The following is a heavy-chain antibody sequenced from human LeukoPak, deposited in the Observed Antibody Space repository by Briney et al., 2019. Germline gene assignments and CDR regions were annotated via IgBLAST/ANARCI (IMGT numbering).Heavy chain of an antibody. D-gene: IGHD3-10*01. Sequence: SETLSLTCAVYGGSFSGYYWSWIRQPPGKGLEWIGEINHSGSTNYNPSLKSRVTISVDTSKNQFSLKLSSVTAADTAVYYCARHLPTMVRGVIPYNWFDPWGQGTLVTVSS. CDR3: ARHLPTMVRGVIPYNWFDP. V-gene: IGHV4-34*01. CDR1: GGSFSGYY. J-gene: IGHJ5*02. CDR2: INHSGST.